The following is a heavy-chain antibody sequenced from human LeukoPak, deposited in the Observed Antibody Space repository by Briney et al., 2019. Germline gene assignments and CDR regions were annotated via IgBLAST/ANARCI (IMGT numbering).Heavy chain of an antibody. V-gene: IGHV3-64*01. CDR2: ISSNGGST. D-gene: IGHD1-26*01. CDR3: ARVRLSGSYFFDY. CDR1: GFTFSSYA. Sequence: PGGSLRLSCAASGFTFSSYAMHWVRQAPGKGLEYVSAISSNGGSTYYANSVKGRFTISRDNSKNTLYLQMGSLRAEDMAAYYCARVRLSGSYFFDYWGQGTLVTVSS. J-gene: IGHJ4*02.